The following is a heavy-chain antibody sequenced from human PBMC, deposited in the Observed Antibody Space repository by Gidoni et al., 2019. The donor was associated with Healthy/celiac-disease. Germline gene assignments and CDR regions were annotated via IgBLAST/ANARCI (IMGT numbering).Heavy chain of an antibody. CDR3: TTGHYGDFDY. J-gene: IGHJ4*02. V-gene: IGHV3-15*01. CDR1: AVTFSNAW. D-gene: IGHD4-17*01. Sequence: EVQLVESGGGLVRPGGPLSLSCAASAVTFSNAWMSWVRQAPGKGLEWVGRIKSKTDGGTTDYAAPVKGRFTISRDDSKNTLYLQMNSLKTEDTAVYYCTTGHYGDFDYWGQGTLVTVSS. CDR2: IKSKTDGGTT.